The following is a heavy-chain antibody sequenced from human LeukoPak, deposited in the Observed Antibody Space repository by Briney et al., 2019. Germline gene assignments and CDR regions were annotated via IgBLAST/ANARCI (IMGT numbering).Heavy chain of an antibody. V-gene: IGHV1-18*01. CDR2: ISAYNGNT. Sequence: GASVKVSFKASGYTFTSYGISWVREAPGQGLEWMGWISAYNGNTNYAQKFQGRVTMTTDTSTSTAYMELRSLGSDDTAVYYCTRDHSIAVAGTSDYWGQGTLVTVSS. CDR3: TRDHSIAVAGTSDY. D-gene: IGHD6-19*01. J-gene: IGHJ4*02. CDR1: GYTFTSYG.